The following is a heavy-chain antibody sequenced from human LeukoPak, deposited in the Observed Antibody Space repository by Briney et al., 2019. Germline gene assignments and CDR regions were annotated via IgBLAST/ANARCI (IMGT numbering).Heavy chain of an antibody. J-gene: IGHJ4*02. CDR3: ARVLISSGWYLSVREGQYYFDY. CDR2: ISSSSSYI. CDR1: GFTISSYS. D-gene: IGHD6-19*01. V-gene: IGHV3-21*01. Sequence: GGSQRLSCAASGFTISSYSMNWVRQAPGKGLEWVSSISSSSSYIYYADSVKGRFTISRDNAKNSLYLQMNSLRAEDTAVYYCARVLISSGWYLSVREGQYYFDYWGQGTLVTVSS.